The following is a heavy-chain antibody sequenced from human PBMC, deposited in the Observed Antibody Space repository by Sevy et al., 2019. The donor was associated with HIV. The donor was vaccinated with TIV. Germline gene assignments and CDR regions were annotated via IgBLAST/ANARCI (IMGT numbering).Heavy chain of an antibody. Sequence: GGSLRLSCAASGFTFSSYAMSWVRQAPGKGLQWVSVISGSGGSTYYADSVKGRFTIFRENSKNTMYLQMNSLRAGDTAVYYCARRPDFGVVIPTGVMDVWGQGTTVTVSS. CDR2: ISGSGGST. D-gene: IGHD3-3*01. CDR1: GFTFSSYA. V-gene: IGHV3-23*01. CDR3: ARRPDFGVVIPTGVMDV. J-gene: IGHJ6*02.